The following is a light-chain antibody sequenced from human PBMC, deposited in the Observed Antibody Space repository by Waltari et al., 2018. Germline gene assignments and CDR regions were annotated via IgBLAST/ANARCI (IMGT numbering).Light chain of an antibody. J-gene: IGKJ4*01. V-gene: IGKV1-39*01. CDR2: AAS. CDR1: QSISSY. CDR3: QQSYTTLFT. Sequence: DIQMTQSPSSLSASVGDRVTITCRASQSISSYLSWYQQKPGKAPKLLIYAASSLQSGVPARFIGSGSGTDFTLTISSLQPEDSATYYCQQSYTTLFTFGGGTKVEIK.